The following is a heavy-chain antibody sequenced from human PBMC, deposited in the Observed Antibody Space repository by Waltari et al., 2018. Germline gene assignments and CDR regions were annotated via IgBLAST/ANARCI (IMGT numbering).Heavy chain of an antibody. J-gene: IGHJ6*02. D-gene: IGHD3-10*01. Sequence: QVQLQQSGPGLVKPSQTLSLTCAISGDSVPSNSAAWNWIRQSPSRGLEWLGRTYYRSKWYNDYAVSVKSRITINPDTSKNQFSLQLNSVTPEDTAVYYCARVITMVRGVNYYYYGMDVWGQGTTVTVSS. CDR2: TYYRSKWYN. CDR1: GDSVPSNSAA. V-gene: IGHV6-1*01. CDR3: ARVITMVRGVNYYYYGMDV.